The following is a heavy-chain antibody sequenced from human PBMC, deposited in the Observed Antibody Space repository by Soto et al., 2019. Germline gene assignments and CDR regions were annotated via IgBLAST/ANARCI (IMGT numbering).Heavy chain of an antibody. V-gene: IGHV1-46*01. D-gene: IGHD3-10*01. CDR2: INPSGGST. Sequence: ASVKVSCKASGYTFTSYYMHWVRQAPGQGLEWMGIINPSGGSTSYAQKFQGRVTMTRDTSTSTVYMELSSLRSEDTAVYYCARDHYINNGRGSFDPWGQGTLVTVSS. J-gene: IGHJ5*02. CDR3: ARDHYINNGRGSFDP. CDR1: GYTFTSYY.